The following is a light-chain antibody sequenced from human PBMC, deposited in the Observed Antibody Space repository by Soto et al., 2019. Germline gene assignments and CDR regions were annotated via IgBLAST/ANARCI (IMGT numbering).Light chain of an antibody. CDR3: SSLTSGSTRV. V-gene: IGLV2-14*01. J-gene: IGLJ1*01. CDR2: EVT. Sequence: QSALTQPASGSGSPGQSITISCTGTSSDVGGYDYVSWYQQHPDKAPKLIIYEVTDRPSGVSSRFSGSKSGNTASLTISGLQAEDEADYYCSSLTSGSTRVFGTGTKVTVL. CDR1: SSDVGGYDY.